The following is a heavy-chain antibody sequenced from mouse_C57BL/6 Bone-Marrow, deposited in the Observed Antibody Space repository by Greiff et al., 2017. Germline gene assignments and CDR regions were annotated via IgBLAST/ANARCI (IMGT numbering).Heavy chain of an antibody. D-gene: IGHD1-1*01. CDR3: ARWEVINTVEP. V-gene: IGHV1-82*01. CDR1: GYAFSSSW. Sequence: VQLQQSGPELVKPGASVKISCKASGYAFSSSWMNWVKQRPGKGLEWIGRIYPGDGDTNYNGKFKGKATLTADKSSSTAYMQLSSLTSEDSAVYFCARWEVINTVEPWGQGTLVTVSA. CDR2: IYPGDGDT. J-gene: IGHJ3*01.